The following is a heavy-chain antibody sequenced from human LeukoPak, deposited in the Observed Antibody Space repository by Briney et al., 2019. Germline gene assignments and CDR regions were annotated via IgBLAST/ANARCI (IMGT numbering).Heavy chain of an antibody. CDR3: ARVSCGGDCYSNWFDP. CDR1: GYTFTNYG. CDR2: ISGYNGNT. J-gene: IGHJ5*02. D-gene: IGHD2-21*02. V-gene: IGHV1-18*01. Sequence: ASVKVSCKASGYTFTNYGISWVRQAPGQGLEWMGRISGYNGNTNYAQDVQGRVTMTTDTSTRTAYMELRSLRSDDTAVYYCARVSCGGDCYSNWFDPWGQGTLVTVSS.